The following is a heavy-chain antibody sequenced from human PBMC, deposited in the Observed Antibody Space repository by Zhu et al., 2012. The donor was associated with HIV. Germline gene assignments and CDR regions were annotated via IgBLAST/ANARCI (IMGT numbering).Heavy chain of an antibody. CDR1: GGSIRSYY. Sequence: QVQLQESGPGLVKPSETLSLTCTVSGGSIRSYYWNWIRQPPGKGLEWIGYIFYSGNTNYNPSLKSRVTISVDTSKNQFSLKLSSVTAADTAVYYCARDHSASRGYYSEHWYFDLWGRGTLVTVSS. D-gene: IGHD3-22*01. V-gene: IGHV4-59*01. CDR2: IFYSGNT. CDR3: ARDHSASRGYYSEHWYFDL. J-gene: IGHJ2*01.